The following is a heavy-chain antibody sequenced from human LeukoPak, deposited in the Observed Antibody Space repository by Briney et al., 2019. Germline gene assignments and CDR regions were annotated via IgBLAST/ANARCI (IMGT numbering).Heavy chain of an antibody. CDR1: GYTFTGYY. CDR3: ARDSRSGWHSIDY. V-gene: IGHV1-2*02. J-gene: IGHJ4*02. D-gene: IGHD6-19*01. Sequence: ASVKVSCKASGYTFTGYYMHWVRQAPGQGLEWMGWINPNSGGTNYAQKFQGRVTMTRDTSISTAYMELCRLRSDDTAVYYCARDSRSGWHSIDYWGQGTLVTVSS. CDR2: INPNSGGT.